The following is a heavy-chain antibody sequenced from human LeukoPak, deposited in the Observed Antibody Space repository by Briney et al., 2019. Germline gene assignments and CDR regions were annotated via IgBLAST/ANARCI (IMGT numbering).Heavy chain of an antibody. Sequence: GGSLRLSCAASGFTFSSYWMSWVRQAPGKGLEWVANIKQDGSEKYYVDSVKGRFTISRDNAKNSLYLQMNSLRAEDTAVYYCARDSNSLGGITMIVVVTNDAFDIWGQGTMVTVSS. CDR2: IKQDGSEK. V-gene: IGHV3-7*01. D-gene: IGHD3-22*01. J-gene: IGHJ3*02. CDR3: ARDSNSLGGITMIVVVTNDAFDI. CDR1: GFTFSSYW.